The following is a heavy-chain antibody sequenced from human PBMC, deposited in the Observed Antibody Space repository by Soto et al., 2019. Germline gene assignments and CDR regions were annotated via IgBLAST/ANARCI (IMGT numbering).Heavy chain of an antibody. D-gene: IGHD3-22*01. CDR1: GFTFSSYA. V-gene: IGHV3-30-3*01. Sequence: QVQLVESGGGVVQPGRSLRLSCAASGFTFSSYAMHWVRQAPGKGLEWVAIISYDGSNKYYADSVKGRFTISRDNSKSTLFLQMNSLRAEDMAVYYCARMDGSGYYGSYFDYWGQGTLVTVSS. J-gene: IGHJ4*02. CDR3: ARMDGSGYYGSYFDY. CDR2: ISYDGSNK.